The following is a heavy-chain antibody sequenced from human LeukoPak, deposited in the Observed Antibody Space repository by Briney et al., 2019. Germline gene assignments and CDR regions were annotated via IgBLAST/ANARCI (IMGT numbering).Heavy chain of an antibody. CDR3: ARGMSRTTFDAFDI. Sequence: ASVKVSCKASGGTFSSYAISWVRQAPGQGLEWMGWISAYNGNPNYAQKLQGRVTMTTDTSTSTAYMELRSLRSDDTAVYYCARGMSRTTFDAFDIWGQGTMATVSS. J-gene: IGHJ3*02. D-gene: IGHD2/OR15-2a*01. CDR1: GGTFSSYA. CDR2: ISAYNGNP. V-gene: IGHV1-18*01.